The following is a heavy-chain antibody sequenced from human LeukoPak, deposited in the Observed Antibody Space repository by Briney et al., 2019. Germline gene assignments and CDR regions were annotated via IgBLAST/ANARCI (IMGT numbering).Heavy chain of an antibody. CDR3: ARGRDGFYYFDY. V-gene: IGHV4-4*07. CDR1: GGSISSYY. D-gene: IGHD5-24*01. J-gene: IGHJ4*02. Sequence: SETLSLTCTVSGGSISSYYWSWIRQPARKGLEWIGRIYTSGSTSYNPSLKSRVTMSVDTSKSQFSLKLSSVTAADTAVYYCARGRDGFYYFDYWGQGTLVTVSS. CDR2: IYTSGST.